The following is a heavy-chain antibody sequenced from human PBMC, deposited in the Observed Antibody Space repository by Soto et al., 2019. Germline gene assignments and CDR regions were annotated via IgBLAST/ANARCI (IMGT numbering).Heavy chain of an antibody. Sequence: EVQLLESGGGLVQPGGSLRLSCAASGFTFSSYAMSWVRQAPGKGLEWVSAISGSGGSTYYADSVKGRFTISRDNSKNTLYLQMNSLRAEDTAVYYCAKVSVVPAANDPHDAFDIWGQGTIVTVSS. V-gene: IGHV3-23*01. D-gene: IGHD2-2*01. J-gene: IGHJ3*02. CDR3: AKVSVVPAANDPHDAFDI. CDR1: GFTFSSYA. CDR2: ISGSGGST.